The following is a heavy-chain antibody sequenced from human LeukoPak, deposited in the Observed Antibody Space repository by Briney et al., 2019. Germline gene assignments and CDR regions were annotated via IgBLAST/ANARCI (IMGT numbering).Heavy chain of an antibody. Sequence: GGSLRLSCAVSGFAFSNYAMSWVRQAPGKGLEWVSTISGSGSSTYYADSVKGRFTISRDNSKNTLFLQVNSLRAEDTAVYYCARGTSETTAAWFDPWGRGTLVTVSS. V-gene: IGHV3-23*01. CDR3: ARGTSETTAAWFDP. J-gene: IGHJ5*02. D-gene: IGHD1-1*01. CDR2: ISGSGSST. CDR1: GFAFSNYA.